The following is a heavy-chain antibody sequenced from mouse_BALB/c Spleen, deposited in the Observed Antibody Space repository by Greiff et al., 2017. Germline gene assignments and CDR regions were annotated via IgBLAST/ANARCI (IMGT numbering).Heavy chain of an antibody. CDR2: ISNGGGST. CDR3: ARQGLRRWGYAMDY. V-gene: IGHV5-12-2*01. J-gene: IGHJ4*01. Sequence: EVQLVESGGGLVQPGGSLKLSCAASGFTFSSYTMSWVRQTPEKRLEWVAYISNGGGSTYYPDTVKGRFTISRDNAKNTLYLQMSSLKSEDTAMYYCARQGLRRWGYAMDYWGQGTSVTVSS. CDR1: GFTFSSYT. D-gene: IGHD2-4*01.